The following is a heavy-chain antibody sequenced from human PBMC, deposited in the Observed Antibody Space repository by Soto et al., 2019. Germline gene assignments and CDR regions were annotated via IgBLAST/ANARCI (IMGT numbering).Heavy chain of an antibody. CDR2: IWYDGSNK. D-gene: IGHD6-19*01. V-gene: IGHV3-33*01. J-gene: IGHJ6*02. CDR1: GFTFSSYG. CDR3: AREVLGYSSGWGYYYYYGMDV. Sequence: GGSLRLSCAASGFTFSSYGMHWVRQAPGKGLEWVAVIWYDGSNKYYADSVKGRFTISRDNSKNTLYLQMNSLRAEDTAVYYCAREVLGYSSGWGYYYYYGMDVWGQGTTVTVSS.